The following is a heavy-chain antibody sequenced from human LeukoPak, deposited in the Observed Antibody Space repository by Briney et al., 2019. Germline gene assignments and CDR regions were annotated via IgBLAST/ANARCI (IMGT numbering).Heavy chain of an antibody. J-gene: IGHJ5*02. CDR1: GYTFTSYG. CDR2: ISAYNGNT. Sequence: ASVKVSCKASGYTFTSYGISWVRQAPGQGLEWMGWISAYNGNTNYAQKLQGRVTMTTDTSTSTAYMELRSLRSDDTAVYYCARDEHRDEGSRDGYNAWFDPWGQGTLVTVSS. V-gene: IGHV1-18*01. CDR3: ARDEHRDEGSRDGYNAWFDP. D-gene: IGHD5-24*01.